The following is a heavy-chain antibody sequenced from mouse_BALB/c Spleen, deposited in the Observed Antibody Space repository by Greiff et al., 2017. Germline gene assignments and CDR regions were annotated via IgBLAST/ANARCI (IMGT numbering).Heavy chain of an antibody. CDR2: IDPANGNT. CDR3: ATMITTTEFAY. CDR1: GFNIKDTY. D-gene: IGHD2-4*01. J-gene: IGHJ3*01. Sequence: EVHLVESGAELVKPGASVKLSCTASGFNIKDTYMHWVKQRPEQGLEWIGRIDPANGNTKYDPKFQGKATITADTSSNTAYLQLSSLTSEDTAVYYCATMITTTEFAYWGQGTLVTVSA. V-gene: IGHV14-3*02.